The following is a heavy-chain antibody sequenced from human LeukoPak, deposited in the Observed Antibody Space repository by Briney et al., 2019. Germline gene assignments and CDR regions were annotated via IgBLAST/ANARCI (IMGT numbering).Heavy chain of an antibody. D-gene: IGHD3-10*01. V-gene: IGHV1-2*02. CDR2: INPNSGGT. CDR3: ARVSYGSGSYYPLFDY. J-gene: IGHJ4*02. Sequence: ASVKVSCKASGYTFTGYYMHWVRQAPRQGLEWMGWINPNSGGTNYAQKFQGRVTMTRDTSISTAYMELSRLRSDDTAVYYCARVSYGSGSYYPLFDYWGQGTLVTVSS. CDR1: GYTFTGYY.